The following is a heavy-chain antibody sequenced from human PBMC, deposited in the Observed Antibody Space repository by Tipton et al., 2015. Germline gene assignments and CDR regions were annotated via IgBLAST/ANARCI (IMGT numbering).Heavy chain of an antibody. D-gene: IGHD2-15*01. CDR2: IYYSGST. Sequence: TLSLTCTVSGGSISRYYWSWIRQPPGKGLEWIGYIYYSGSTNYNPSLKSRVTISVDTSKNQFSLKLSSVTAADTAVYYCARVEGGYCFGGSCYSWGQGTLVTVSS. J-gene: IGHJ4*02. CDR3: ARVEGGYCFGGSCYS. CDR1: GGSISRYY. V-gene: IGHV4-59*01.